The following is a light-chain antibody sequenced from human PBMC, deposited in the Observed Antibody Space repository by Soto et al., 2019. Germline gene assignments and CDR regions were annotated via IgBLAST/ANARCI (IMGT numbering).Light chain of an antibody. J-gene: IGKJ3*01. Sequence: EIGLTQSPGTLSLSPGERATLSCRASQSVSSSYLAWYQQRPGQAPRLLIYRASSRAAGIPDRFSGSGSGTYFALTIVRLEPEDFAVYFCQQYYSSSSFGPGTKVDIK. CDR1: QSVSSSY. V-gene: IGKV3-20*01. CDR3: QQYYSSSS. CDR2: RAS.